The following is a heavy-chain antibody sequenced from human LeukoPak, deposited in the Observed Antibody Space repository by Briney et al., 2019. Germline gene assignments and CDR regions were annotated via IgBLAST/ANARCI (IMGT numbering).Heavy chain of an antibody. J-gene: IGHJ4*02. CDR3: ARYYYGSGSYYKGVTFDY. V-gene: IGHV3-30*19. CDR2: ISYDGSNK. D-gene: IGHD3-10*01. CDR1: GFTFNYYG. Sequence: GGSLRLSCAASGFTFNYYGMHWVRQAPGKGLEWVAVISYDGSNKYYADSVKGRFTISRDNSKNTLYLQMNSLRAEDTAMYYCARYYYGSGSYYKGVTFDYWGQGTLVTVSS.